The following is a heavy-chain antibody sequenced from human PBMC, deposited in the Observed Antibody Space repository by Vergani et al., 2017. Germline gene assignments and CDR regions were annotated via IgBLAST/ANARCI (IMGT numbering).Heavy chain of an antibody. CDR3: ASPMVRGVTSSYGMDV. CDR1: GGSISSYY. Sequence: QLQLQESGPGLVKPSETLSLTCTVSGGSISSYYWSWIRQPPGKGLEWIGYIYYSGSTNYNPSLKSRVTISVDTSKNQFSLKLSSVTAADTAVYYCASPMVRGVTSSYGMDVWGQGTTVTVSS. V-gene: IGHV4-59*12. CDR2: IYYSGST. J-gene: IGHJ6*02. D-gene: IGHD3-10*01.